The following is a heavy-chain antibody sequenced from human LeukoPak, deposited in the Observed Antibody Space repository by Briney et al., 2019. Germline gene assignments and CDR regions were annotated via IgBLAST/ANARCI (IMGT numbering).Heavy chain of an antibody. D-gene: IGHD4-17*01. J-gene: IGHJ4*02. CDR2: IYTSGST. Sequence: SQTLSLTCTVSGGSISSGSYYWSWIRQPAGKGLEWIGRIYTSGSTNYSPSLKSRVTISLDTSKNQSSLKLSSVTAADTAVYYCANSIDFDYGDYYFDYWGQGALVTISS. CDR3: ANSIDFDYGDYYFDY. V-gene: IGHV4-61*02. CDR1: GGSISSGSYY.